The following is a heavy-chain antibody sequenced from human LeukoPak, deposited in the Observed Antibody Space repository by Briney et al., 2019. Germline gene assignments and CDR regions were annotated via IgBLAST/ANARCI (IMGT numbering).Heavy chain of an antibody. CDR1: GFTFSSYA. V-gene: IGHV3-21*01. CDR2: ISSSSSYI. CDR3: ARVTPSDYDILTGYLYYYYYYMDV. Sequence: GGSLRLSCAASGFTFSSYAMSWVRQAPGKGLEWVSSISSSSSYIYYADSVKGRFTISRDNAKNSLYLQMNSLRAEDTAVYYCARVTPSDYDILTGYLYYYYYYMDVWGKGTTVTVSS. D-gene: IGHD3-9*01. J-gene: IGHJ6*03.